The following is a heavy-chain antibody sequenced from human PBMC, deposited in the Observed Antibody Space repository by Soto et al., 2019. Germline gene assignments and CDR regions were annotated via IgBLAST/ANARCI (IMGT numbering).Heavy chain of an antibody. CDR1: GYAFTTYG. D-gene: IGHD1-7*01. J-gene: IGHJ4*02. CDR2: ISAYNGDT. Sequence: ASVKVSCKASGYAFTTYGISWVRQAPGQGLEWMGWISAYNGDTNYAQKFQGRVTMTTDTSTSTAYMELRSLRSDDTAVYYCARGSKYPGELPYWGQGTLVTVSS. CDR3: ARGSKYPGELPY. V-gene: IGHV1-18*01.